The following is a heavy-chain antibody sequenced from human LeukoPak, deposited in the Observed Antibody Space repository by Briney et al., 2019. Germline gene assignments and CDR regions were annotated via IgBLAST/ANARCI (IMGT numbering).Heavy chain of an antibody. CDR3: ARDYVFAFDY. Sequence: GGSLRLSCAASGFRFSTYSMNWGREAPGKGLEWISYISHSGGAEHYTDSVKGGFTISRDNTKNALYLQMHSLRAEDTAVYFCARDYVFAFDYWSQGTLVTVSS. CDR2: ISHSGGAE. J-gene: IGHJ4*02. V-gene: IGHV3-48*01. D-gene: IGHD3-10*02. CDR1: GFRFSTYS.